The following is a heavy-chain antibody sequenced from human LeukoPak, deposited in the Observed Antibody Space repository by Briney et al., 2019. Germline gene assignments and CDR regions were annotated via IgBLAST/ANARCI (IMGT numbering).Heavy chain of an antibody. CDR1: GFIFSSYG. J-gene: IGHJ5*02. CDR3: ARTYNIRYFAT. D-gene: IGHD3-9*01. CDR2: IWSDASNT. V-gene: IGHV3-33*01. Sequence: PGRSLRLSCAASGFIFSSYGVHWVRQAAGKGLEWVAVIWSDASNTYYVDSVKGRFTISRDNSKNTLYMQMNSLRAEDTAVYYCARTYNIRYFATWGQGTLVTVSS.